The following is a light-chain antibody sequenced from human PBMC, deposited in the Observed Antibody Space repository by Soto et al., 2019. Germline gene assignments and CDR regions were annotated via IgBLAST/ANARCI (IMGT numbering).Light chain of an antibody. J-gene: IGKJ4*01. CDR1: QTVGSRY. CDR3: QQYGNSPLT. V-gene: IGKV3-20*01. Sequence: EIVLTQSPGTLSLSPGDTATLSCRASQTVGSRYLAWYQQKPGQAPRLLIYGASNRATGIPDRFSGSGSGTDFTLSISRLEPEDFAVFSCQQYGNSPLTFGGGTKVEIK. CDR2: GAS.